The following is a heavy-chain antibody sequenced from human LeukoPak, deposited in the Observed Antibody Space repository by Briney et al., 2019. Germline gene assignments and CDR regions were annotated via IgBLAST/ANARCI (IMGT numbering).Heavy chain of an antibody. CDR2: ISYDGSNK. D-gene: IGHD3-9*01. J-gene: IGHJ4*02. V-gene: IGHV3-30-3*01. Sequence: GRSLRLSCAASGFTFSSYAMHWVRQAPGKGLEWVAVISYDGSNKYYADSVKGRFTISRDNSKNTLYLQMNSLRAEDTAVYYCAKEDPIYWGQGTLVTVSS. CDR1: GFTFSSYA. CDR3: AKEDPIY.